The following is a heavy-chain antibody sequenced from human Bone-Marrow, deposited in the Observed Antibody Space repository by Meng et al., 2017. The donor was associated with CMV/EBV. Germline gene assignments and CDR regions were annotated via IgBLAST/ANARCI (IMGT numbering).Heavy chain of an antibody. CDR2: IKQDGSEK. J-gene: IGHJ5*02. D-gene: IGHD6-6*01. Sequence: GESLKISCAASGFTFSSYWMSWVRQAPGKGLEWVANIKQDGSEKYYVDSVKGRFTISRDNSKNTLYLQMNSLRAEDTAVYYCARASSIAARPGWFDPWGQGTLVTVSS. CDR3: ARASSIAARPGWFDP. CDR1: GFTFSSYW. V-gene: IGHV3-7*01.